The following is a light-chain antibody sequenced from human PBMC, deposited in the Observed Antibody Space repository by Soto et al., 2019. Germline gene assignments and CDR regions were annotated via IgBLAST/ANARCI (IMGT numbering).Light chain of an antibody. CDR2: EVT. V-gene: IGLV2-14*01. Sequence: QSVLTQPASVSGSPGQSITISCTGTVSDVGGYNYVSWYQHHPGKAPKLIIYEVTNRPSGVSHRFSGSKSGTTASLTISGLQPEDEADYYCSSYTVSSTCVFGGGTKLTVL. CDR1: VSDVGGYNY. CDR3: SSYTVSSTCV. J-gene: IGLJ3*02.